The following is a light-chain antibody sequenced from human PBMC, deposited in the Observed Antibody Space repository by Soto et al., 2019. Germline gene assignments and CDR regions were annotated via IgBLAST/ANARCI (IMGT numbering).Light chain of an antibody. CDR3: QQYGSSPET. CDR1: QSVSSSY. Sequence: EIVLTQSPGPLSLSPGVRATLSCRSSQSVSSSYLAWYQQKPGQAPRLLIYGASSRATGIPDRFSGSGSGTDFTLTISRLEPEDVAVYYCQQYGSSPETLGQGTKVDIK. V-gene: IGKV3-20*01. CDR2: GAS. J-gene: IGKJ1*01.